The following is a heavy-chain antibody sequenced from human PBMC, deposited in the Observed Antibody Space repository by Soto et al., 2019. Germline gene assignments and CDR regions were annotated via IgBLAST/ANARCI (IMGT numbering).Heavy chain of an antibody. CDR3: ARRGTCSGSPSCGMDV. D-gene: IGHD3-10*02. CDR2: IYYSGST. V-gene: IGHV4-39*01. CDR1: GGSMSSSNYY. Sequence: SETLSLTCTVSGGSMSSSNYYWGWIRQPPGQGLEWIGGIYYSGSTYYNPSLKSRVTISVDTSKKQFSLKLSSVIAADTVVYYCARRGTCSGSPSCGMDVWGQGTTVTVSS. J-gene: IGHJ6*02.